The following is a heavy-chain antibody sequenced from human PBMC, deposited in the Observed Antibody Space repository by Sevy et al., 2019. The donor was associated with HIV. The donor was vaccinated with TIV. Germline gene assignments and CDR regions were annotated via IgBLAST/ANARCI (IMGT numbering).Heavy chain of an antibody. D-gene: IGHD3-22*01. CDR3: AKDMVNYYYDSSGYHTFDY. CDR2: ISYDGSNK. V-gene: IGHV3-30*18. Sequence: GGSLRLSCAASGFTFSSYGMHWVRQAPGKGLEWVADISYDGSNKYYVDSVKGRFTISRDNSKNTLYLQMNSLRAEDTAVYYCAKDMVNYYYDSSGYHTFDYWGQGTLVTVSS. J-gene: IGHJ4*02. CDR1: GFTFSSYG.